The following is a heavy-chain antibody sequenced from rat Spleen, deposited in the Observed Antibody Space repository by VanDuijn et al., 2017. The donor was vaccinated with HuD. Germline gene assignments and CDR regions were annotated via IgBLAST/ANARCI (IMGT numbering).Heavy chain of an antibody. Sequence: EVQLVESGGGLVQPGRSLKLSCAASGFTFSNFPMAWVRQAPKKGLEWVASISSGGNGTYYPDCVKGRLTISRDNAKSTLYLQVDSLRSEDTATYYCVGAGYLRDWYFDFWGPGTVVTVSS. CDR2: ISSGGNGT. D-gene: IGHD2-2*01. CDR3: VGAGYLRDWYFDF. J-gene: IGHJ1*01. V-gene: IGHV5-25*01. CDR1: GFTFSNFP.